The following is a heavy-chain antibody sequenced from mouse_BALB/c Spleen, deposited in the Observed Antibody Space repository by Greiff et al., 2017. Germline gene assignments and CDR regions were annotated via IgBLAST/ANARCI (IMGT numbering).Heavy chain of an antibody. CDR2: INPYNGGT. V-gene: IGHV1-18*01. CDR3: AREAPSTMITPAWFAY. D-gene: IGHD2-4*01. CDR1: GYSFTGYT. J-gene: IGHJ3*01. Sequence: VQLQQSGPELVKPGASMKISCKASGYSFTGYTMNWVKQSHGKNLEWIGLINPYNGGTSYNQKFKGKATLTVDKSSSTAYMELLSLTSEDSAVYYCAREAPSTMITPAWFAYWGQGTLVTVSA.